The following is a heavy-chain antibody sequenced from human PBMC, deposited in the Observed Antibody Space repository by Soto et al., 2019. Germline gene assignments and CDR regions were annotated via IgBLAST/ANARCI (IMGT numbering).Heavy chain of an antibody. D-gene: IGHD2-15*01. V-gene: IGHV3-21*01. CDR1: GFTFSGYS. Sequence: EVQLVESGGGLVKPGGSLRLSCAASGFTFSGYSMNWVRQAPGKGLEWVSSISSSSSYIYYADSVKGRFTISRDNAKNSLYLQMNSLRAEDTAVYYCASWPTKHVVAGPPLWGQGTLVTVSS. CDR2: ISSSSSYI. CDR3: ASWPTKHVVAGPPL. J-gene: IGHJ4*02.